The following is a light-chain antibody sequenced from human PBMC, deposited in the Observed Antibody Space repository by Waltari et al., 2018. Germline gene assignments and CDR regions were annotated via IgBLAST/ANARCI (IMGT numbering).Light chain of an antibody. J-gene: IGKJ1*01. Sequence: EIVMTQSPATLSVSPGERGTLSCRASQSISSYLAWYQHKPGQAPRLLIYGASTGATDIPARFSGSGSGTEFTLTITGLQSEDFAVYYCQHYYNWPRAFGPGTNVEIK. CDR2: GAS. V-gene: IGKV3-15*01. CDR3: QHYYNWPRA. CDR1: QSISSY.